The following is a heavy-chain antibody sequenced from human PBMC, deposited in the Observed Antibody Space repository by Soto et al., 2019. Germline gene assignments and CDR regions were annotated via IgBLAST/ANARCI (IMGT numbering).Heavy chain of an antibody. CDR3: ARELMKGGDDDAFDI. CDR1: GYTFIGYY. Sequence: GASVKVSCKASGYTFIGYYIHWVRQAPGQGLEWMGWINPNIGATNYAQKFQGWVTMTRDTSINTAYMELSRLKSDDTAVYFCARELMKGGDDDAFDIWGQGTMVTV. CDR2: INPNIGAT. V-gene: IGHV1-2*04. D-gene: IGHD3-16*01. J-gene: IGHJ3*02.